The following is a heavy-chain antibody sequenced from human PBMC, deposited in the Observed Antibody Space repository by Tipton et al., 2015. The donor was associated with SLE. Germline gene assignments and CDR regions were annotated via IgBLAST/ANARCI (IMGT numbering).Heavy chain of an antibody. CDR1: GGSISSYY. D-gene: IGHD6-19*01. J-gene: IGHJ2*01. V-gene: IGHV4-39*07. CDR3: ARPGIAVAGGGWYFDL. CDR2: IYHSGST. Sequence: TLSLTCTVSGGSISSYYWGWIRQPPGKGLEWIGSIYHSGSTYYNPSLKSRVTITVDTSKNQFSLKLSPVTAADTAVYYCARPGIAVAGGGWYFDLWGRGTLVTVSS.